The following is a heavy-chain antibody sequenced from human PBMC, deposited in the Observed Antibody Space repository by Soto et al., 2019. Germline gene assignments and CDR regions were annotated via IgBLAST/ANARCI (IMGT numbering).Heavy chain of an antibody. CDR3: ARGTYRSKTDFDY. CDR2: ISSSSGTI. V-gene: IGHV3-11*01. Sequence: GGSLRLSCAASGFTFSDYYRTWIRQAPGSGLEWVSYISSSSGTISYANSVKGRFTISRDNAQNSLYLQMTSLRAEDTAVYYCARGTYRSKTDFDYWGQGTLVTVYS. D-gene: IGHD6-13*01. CDR1: GFTFSDYY. J-gene: IGHJ4*02.